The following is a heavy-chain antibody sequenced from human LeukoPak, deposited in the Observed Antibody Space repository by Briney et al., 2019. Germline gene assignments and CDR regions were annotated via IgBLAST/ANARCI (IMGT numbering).Heavy chain of an antibody. CDR2: RNYSGSL. CDR3: ARYLPGHCSSTVCTTGVFDI. D-gene: IGHD2-2*01. J-gene: IGHJ3*02. Sequence: SDTLSLTSAVSGYSITSSNWWGWIRKPPGKGLEWIGNRNYSGSLYYNPSLKSRVTMSVDTSKNQSSLKLSSVPAVDTAVYYCARYLPGHCSSTVCTTGVFDIWGQGTMVTVSS. CDR1: GYSITSSNW. V-gene: IGHV4-28*05.